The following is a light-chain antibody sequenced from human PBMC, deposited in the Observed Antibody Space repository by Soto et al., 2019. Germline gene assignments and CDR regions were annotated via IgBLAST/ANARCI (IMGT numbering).Light chain of an antibody. CDR1: QSVSSN. CDR2: GAS. J-gene: IGKJ1*01. V-gene: IGKV3-15*01. Sequence: EIVMTQSPATLSVSPGERATLSCRASQSVSSNLAWYQQKPGQAPRLLIYGASTRATGIPARFSGSGSGTEFTLTISSLQSEDFAVYYCQQYNNWWTVGQGTKVDI. CDR3: QQYNNWWT.